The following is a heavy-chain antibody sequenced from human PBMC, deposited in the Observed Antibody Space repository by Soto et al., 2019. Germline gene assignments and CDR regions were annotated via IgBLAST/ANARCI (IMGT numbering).Heavy chain of an antibody. CDR3: ARDCGGDCYYGMDV. J-gene: IGHJ6*02. CDR1: GFTFSSYS. Sequence: GGSLRLSCAASGFTFSSYSMNWVRQAPGKGLEWVSYISRSSSTIYYADSVKGRFTISRDNAKNSLYLQMNSLRDEDTAVYYCARDCGGDCYYGMDVWGQGTTVTVSS. D-gene: IGHD2-21*01. V-gene: IGHV3-48*02. CDR2: ISRSSSTI.